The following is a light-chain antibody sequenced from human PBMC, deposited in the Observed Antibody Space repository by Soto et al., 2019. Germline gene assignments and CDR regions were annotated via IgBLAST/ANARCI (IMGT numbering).Light chain of an antibody. V-gene: IGKV3-15*01. J-gene: IGKJ5*01. Sequence: EIVMTQSPATLSVSPGERATLSCRVSQSVSSNLAWYQQKPGQAPRLLIYGASTRATGIPARFSGSGSGTEFTLTISSLQSEDFAVYYCQQYNNWPRITFGQGTRLEIK. CDR2: GAS. CDR1: QSVSSN. CDR3: QQYNNWPRIT.